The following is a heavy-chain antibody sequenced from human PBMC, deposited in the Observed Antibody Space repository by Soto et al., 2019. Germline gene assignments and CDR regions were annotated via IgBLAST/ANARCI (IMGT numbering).Heavy chain of an antibody. CDR1: GFTFSSYG. CDR2: IWYDGSNK. V-gene: IGHV3-33*01. D-gene: IGHD3-22*01. J-gene: IGHJ4*02. CDR3: ARTFYQDSSGYWYRHSFED. Sequence: PVGSLRLSCAASGFTFSSYGMHWVRQAPGKGLEWVAVIWYDGSNKYYADSVKGRFTISRDNAKSSVYLQMNNLRAEDTAVYYCARTFYQDSSGYWYRHSFEDCGQGTPVTVSS.